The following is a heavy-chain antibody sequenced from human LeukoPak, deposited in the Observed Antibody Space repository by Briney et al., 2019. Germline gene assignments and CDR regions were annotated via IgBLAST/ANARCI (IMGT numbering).Heavy chain of an antibody. J-gene: IGHJ4*02. Sequence: GGSLRLSCAAPGFTFRNYWMHWVRQTPGKGLVGVSRINRDGTNTNYADSMKGRFTISRDNAKNTLYLEMNSLRAEDTALYYCVRDTSSYFDYWGQGTLVTVSS. CDR3: VRDTSSYFDY. CDR1: GFTFRNYW. CDR2: INRDGTNT. V-gene: IGHV3-74*01.